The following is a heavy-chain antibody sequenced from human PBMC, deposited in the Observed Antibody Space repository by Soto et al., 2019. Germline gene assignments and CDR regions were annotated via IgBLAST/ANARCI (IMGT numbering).Heavy chain of an antibody. Sequence: EVQLLESGGGSVQPGGSLRLSCAASGFTFISYAMNWVRQAPGKGLEWVSAISGSADRTYYADSVKGRFTISIDNSNKILYLRMNSLRAEDTAVYYCAKVGSHSGSHYDAFDIWGQGTMVTVSS. CDR1: GFTFISYA. D-gene: IGHD1-26*01. J-gene: IGHJ3*02. CDR3: AKVGSHSGSHYDAFDI. CDR2: ISGSADRT. V-gene: IGHV3-23*01.